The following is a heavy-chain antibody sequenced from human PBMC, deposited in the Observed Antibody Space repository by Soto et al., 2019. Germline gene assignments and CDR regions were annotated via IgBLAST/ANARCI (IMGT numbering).Heavy chain of an antibody. Sequence: ASVKVSCKASGYTFSTYGVSWVRQAPGQGLEWMGWITVSNGNTNYIDNLQGRVTMTTDTSTSTAYMELWRLRSDDTAVYYCARSYSYGSYWYFDDWGQGTLVTVSS. J-gene: IGHJ4*02. CDR1: GYTFSTYG. CDR2: ITVSNGNT. CDR3: ARSYSYGSYWYFDD. D-gene: IGHD3-22*01. V-gene: IGHV1-18*04.